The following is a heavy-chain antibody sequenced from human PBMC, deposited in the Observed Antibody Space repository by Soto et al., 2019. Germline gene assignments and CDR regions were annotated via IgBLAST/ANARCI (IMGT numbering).Heavy chain of an antibody. D-gene: IGHD5-12*01. CDR1: GFTLSNDW. J-gene: IGHJ4*02. Sequence: EVQLVESGGVSVQPGGSLRLSCTASGFTLSNDWMHWVRQAPGKGLVWVSRINTDGSTTTYADSVKGRFTISRDNAKNTLYLQMNSLRDEDTPVYYCVRIRRGDGYTFGYWGQGTLVTVSS. CDR2: INTDGSTT. CDR3: VRIRRGDGYTFGY. V-gene: IGHV3-74*01.